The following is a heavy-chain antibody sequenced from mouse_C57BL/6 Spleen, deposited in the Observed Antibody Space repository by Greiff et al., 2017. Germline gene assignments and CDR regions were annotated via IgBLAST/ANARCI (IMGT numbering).Heavy chain of an antibody. CDR3: AVYYDYGGGFSY. J-gene: IGHJ3*01. CDR1: GYTFTSYW. Sequence: QVQLQQPGAELVKPGASVKLSCKASGYTFTSYWMHWVKQRPGQGLEWIGMIHPNSGSTNYNEQFKSKATLTVDKSSSTAYMQLSSLTSEDSSVYYCAVYYDYGGGFSYWGQGTLVTVSA. D-gene: IGHD2-4*01. V-gene: IGHV1-64*01. CDR2: IHPNSGST.